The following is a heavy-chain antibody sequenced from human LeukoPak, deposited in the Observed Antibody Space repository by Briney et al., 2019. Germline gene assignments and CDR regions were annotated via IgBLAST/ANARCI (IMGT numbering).Heavy chain of an antibody. CDR2: INPSSGDT. J-gene: IGHJ4*02. V-gene: IGHV1-2*02. D-gene: IGHD6-19*01. CDR3: ARDLAVATL. CDR1: GYAFTGYY. Sequence: ASVKVSCKASGYAFTGYYMHWVRQAPGQGLEWMGWINPSSGDTNYAQKFQGRVTMTRDTSISTTYMELRRLTSDDTAVYYCARDLAVATLWGQGTLVTVSS.